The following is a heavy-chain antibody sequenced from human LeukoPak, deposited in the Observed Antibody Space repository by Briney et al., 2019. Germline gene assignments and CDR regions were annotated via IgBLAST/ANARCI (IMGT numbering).Heavy chain of an antibody. Sequence: SETLSLTCAVYGGSFSGYYWSWIRQPPGKGLEWIGEINHSGSTNYNPSLKSRVTISVDTSKNQFSLKLSSVTAADTAVYYCARLPSSGWFSFDYWGQGTLVTVSS. V-gene: IGHV4-34*01. D-gene: IGHD6-19*01. CDR3: ARLPSSGWFSFDY. CDR1: GGSFSGYY. CDR2: INHSGST. J-gene: IGHJ4*02.